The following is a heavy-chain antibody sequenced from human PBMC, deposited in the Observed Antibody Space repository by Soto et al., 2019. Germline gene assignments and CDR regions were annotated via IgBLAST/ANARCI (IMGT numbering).Heavy chain of an antibody. V-gene: IGHV1-24*01. CDR2: FDPEDGET. CDR1: GYTLTELS. J-gene: IGHJ5*02. D-gene: IGHD6-13*01. CDR3: ATGSPSSSWYSGWFDP. Sequence: ASVKVSGKVSGYTLTELSMHWVRQAPGKGLEWMGGFDPEDGETIYAPKFQGRVTMTEDTSTDTAYMELSSLRSEDTAVYYCATGSPSSSWYSGWFDPWGQGTLVTVSS.